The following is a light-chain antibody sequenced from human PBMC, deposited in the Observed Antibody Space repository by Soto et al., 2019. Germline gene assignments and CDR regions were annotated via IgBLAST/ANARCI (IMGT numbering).Light chain of an antibody. CDR2: WAS. CDR1: QSVLYSSNNKNY. J-gene: IGKJ1*01. V-gene: IGKV4-1*01. CDR3: QQYYSTPTWT. Sequence: DIVMTQSPDSLAVSLGERATINCKSSQSVLYSSNNKNYLAWYQQKPGQPPKLLIYWASTRDSGVPDRFSGSGSGTDFTLTISSLQAEDVAVYSCQQYYSTPTWTFGQGTKVEIK.